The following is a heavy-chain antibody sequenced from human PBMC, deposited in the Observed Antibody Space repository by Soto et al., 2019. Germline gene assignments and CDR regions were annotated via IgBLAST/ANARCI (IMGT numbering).Heavy chain of an antibody. J-gene: IGHJ6*02. CDR3: ARFGPRLRDCGGDCYGDYYYYGMDV. CDR2: IIPIFGTA. D-gene: IGHD2-21*02. CDR1: GGTFSSYA. V-gene: IGHV1-69*13. Sequence: ASVKVSCKASGGTFSSYAISWVRQAPGQGLEWMGGIIPIFGTANYAQKFQGRVTITADESTSTAYMELSSLRSEDTAVYYCARFGPRLRDCGGDCYGDYYYYGMDVWGQGTTVTVSS.